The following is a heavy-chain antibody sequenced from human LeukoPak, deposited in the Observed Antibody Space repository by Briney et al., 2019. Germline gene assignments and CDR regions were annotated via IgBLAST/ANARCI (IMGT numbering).Heavy chain of an antibody. CDR3: VKWARDCSSTSCYMRY. Sequence: GGSLRLSCAASGFTFSSYAMSWVRQAPGKGLEWVSAISGGGGSTYYADSVKGRFTISRDNSKNALYLQMNSLRAEDTAVYYCVKWARDCSSTSCYMRYWGQGTLVTVSS. CDR1: GFTFSSYA. CDR2: ISGGGGST. J-gene: IGHJ4*02. V-gene: IGHV3-23*01. D-gene: IGHD2-2*02.